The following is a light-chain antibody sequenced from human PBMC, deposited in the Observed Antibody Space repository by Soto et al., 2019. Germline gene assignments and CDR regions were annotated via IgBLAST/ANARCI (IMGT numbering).Light chain of an antibody. CDR1: NSDVGSYNY. J-gene: IGLJ1*01. CDR2: NVY. V-gene: IGLV2-14*03. CDR3: SSYTISRTYV. Sequence: QSALTQPASVSGSPGQSITISCTGTNSDVGSYNYVSWHQQHPGKAPQLMIYNVYDRPSGISNRFSGSKSGNTASLTISGLQGEDEADYYCSSYTISRTYVFGTGTKLTVL.